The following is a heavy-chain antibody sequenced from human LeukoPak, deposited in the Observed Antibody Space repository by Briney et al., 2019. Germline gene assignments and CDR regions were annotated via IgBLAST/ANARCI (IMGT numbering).Heavy chain of an antibody. CDR3: AKDLANSWTTDY. D-gene: IGHD1-1*01. V-gene: IGHV3-30-3*01. Sequence: PGGSLRLSCAASGFTYSTFSMYWVRQVPGKGLEWVALISHSGSEKYYADSVEGRFTISRDNSRNTLYLQMNSLSVEDTAFYYCAKDLANSWTTDYWGQGTLVTVSS. CDR1: GFTYSTFS. CDR2: ISHSGSEK. J-gene: IGHJ4*02.